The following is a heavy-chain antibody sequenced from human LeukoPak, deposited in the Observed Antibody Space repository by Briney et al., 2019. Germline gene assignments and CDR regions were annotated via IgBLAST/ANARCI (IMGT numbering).Heavy chain of an antibody. CDR3: AELGITMIGGV. V-gene: IGHV3-48*03. Sequence: GGSLRLSCAASGFTFSSYEMNWVRQAPGKGLEWVSYISSSGSTIYYADSVKSRFTISRDNAKNSLYLQMNSLRAEDTAVYYCAELGITMIGGVRGKGTTVTISS. D-gene: IGHD3-10*02. CDR1: GFTFSSYE. J-gene: IGHJ6*04. CDR2: ISSSGSTI.